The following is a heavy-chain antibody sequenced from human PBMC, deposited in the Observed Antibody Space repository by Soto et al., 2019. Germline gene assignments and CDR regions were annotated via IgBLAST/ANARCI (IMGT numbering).Heavy chain of an antibody. J-gene: IGHJ4*02. D-gene: IGHD3-10*01. Sequence: EVQLVASGGGLVKPGGSLRLSCPASGLTARDVYLSWVRQPPGKGLEWVGHVKREIDGGTIDYAAPVKGRFTISRDDSAHTLYLQMNSLKTEDTAVYYCTVGHYGDWGQGTRVTVSP. V-gene: IGHV3-15*01. CDR1: GLTARDVY. CDR3: TVGHYGD. CDR2: VKREIDGGTI.